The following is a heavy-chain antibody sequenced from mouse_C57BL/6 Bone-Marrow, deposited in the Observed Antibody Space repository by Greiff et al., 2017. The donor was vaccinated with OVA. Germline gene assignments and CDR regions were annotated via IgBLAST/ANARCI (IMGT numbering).Heavy chain of an antibody. V-gene: IGHV5-4*03. CDR3: AKTTVVATEYCDV. Sequence: EVKVVESGGGLVKPGGSLKLSCAASGFTFSSYAMSWVRQTPEKRLEWVATISDGGSYTYYPDIVKGRFTISRDNAKNNLYLQMSHLKSEDTAMYYCAKTTVVATEYCDVWGTGTTVTVSS. J-gene: IGHJ1*03. D-gene: IGHD1-1*01. CDR1: GFTFSSYA. CDR2: ISDGGSYT.